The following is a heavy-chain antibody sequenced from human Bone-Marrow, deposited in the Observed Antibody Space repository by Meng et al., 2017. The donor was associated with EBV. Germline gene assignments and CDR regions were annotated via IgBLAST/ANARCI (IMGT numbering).Heavy chain of an antibody. V-gene: IGHV4-30-4*01. CDR3: ATYEMGGAGKGY. CDR1: GGSISSGGYH. CDR2: IDYSGST. J-gene: IGHJ4*02. Sequence: QGQLQESGPELVNPSQTLALTCAVSGGSISSGGYHWSWIRQPPGKGLEWIGYIDYSGSTYHNPSLKSRVTTSVDASNNQFSLKLSSVTAADTAVYYCATYEMGGAGKGYWGQGTLVTVSS. D-gene: IGHD6-19*01.